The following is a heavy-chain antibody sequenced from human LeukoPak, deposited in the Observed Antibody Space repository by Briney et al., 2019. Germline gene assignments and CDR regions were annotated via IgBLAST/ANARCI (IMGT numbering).Heavy chain of an antibody. CDR2: INWNGGST. D-gene: IGHD4-17*01. CDR1: GFTFQDYE. V-gene: IGHV3-20*04. Sequence: GGSLRLSCAACGFTFQDYEMSWVRQAPGKGLEWVSGINWNGGSTVYADSVKGRFTISRDNAKNSLFLQMHILGCDDTGVDYFASEAGQVNYGDYVDYWGQGTLVTVSS. CDR3: ASEAGQVNYGDYVDY. J-gene: IGHJ4*02.